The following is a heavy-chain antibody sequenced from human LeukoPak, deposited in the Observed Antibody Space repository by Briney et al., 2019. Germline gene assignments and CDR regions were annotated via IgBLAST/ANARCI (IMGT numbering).Heavy chain of an antibody. V-gene: IGHV4-59*01. CDR2: VFDTGST. Sequence: SETLSLTCTVSGGSINGYSWTWIRQPPGKGLEWIRFVFDTGSTTYNPSLKSRVTISVDTSKNQFSLKLTSVTAADTAVYFCARDRGGGFSPLDYWGQGTLVTVSS. CDR1: GGSINGYS. D-gene: IGHD3-16*01. J-gene: IGHJ4*02. CDR3: ARDRGGGFSPLDY.